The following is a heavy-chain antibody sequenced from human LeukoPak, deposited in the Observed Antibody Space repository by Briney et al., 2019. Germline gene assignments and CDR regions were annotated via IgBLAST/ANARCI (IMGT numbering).Heavy chain of an antibody. J-gene: IGHJ4*02. CDR2: LKPRGGST. V-gene: IGHV1-46*01. CDR3: ARRYYDNSGHSYGYDFDY. CDR1: GYTFIDYY. D-gene: IGHD3-22*01. Sequence: ASVKVSCKASGYTFIDYYMHWVRQAPGQGLDWMGRLKPRGGSTFYAQDFQGRVTLTRDTSTSTVYMELSSLRSEDTAVYYCARRYYDNSGHSYGYDFDYWGQGTLVTVSS.